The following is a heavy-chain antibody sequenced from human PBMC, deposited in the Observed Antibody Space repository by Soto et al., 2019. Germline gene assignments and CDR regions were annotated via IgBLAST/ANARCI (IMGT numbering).Heavy chain of an antibody. CDR2: IIPIFGTA. D-gene: IGHD2-2*01. CDR1: GGTFSSYA. J-gene: IGHJ5*02. Sequence: QVQLVQSGAEVKKPGSSVKVSCKASGGTFSSYAISWVRQAPGQGLEWMGGIIPIFGTANYAQKFQGRVTITADESTSTAYMELSSLRYEDTAVYYCARNVRISHDIVVVPAAPTLWFDPWGQGTLVTVSS. V-gene: IGHV1-69*01. CDR3: ARNVRISHDIVVVPAAPTLWFDP.